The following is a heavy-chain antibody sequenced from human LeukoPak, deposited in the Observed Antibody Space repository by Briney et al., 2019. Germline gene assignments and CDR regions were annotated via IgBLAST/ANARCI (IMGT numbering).Heavy chain of an antibody. V-gene: IGHV1-69*05. D-gene: IGHD4-17*01. CDR2: IIPIFGTA. CDR3: AGHRNVYGDRTGDYYYMDV. CDR1: GGTFSSYA. J-gene: IGHJ6*03. Sequence: ASVKVSCKASGGTFSSYAISWVRQAPGQGLEWMGGIIPIFGTANYAQKFQGRVTITTDESTSTAYMELSSLRSEDTAVYYCAGHRNVYGDRTGDYYYMDVWGKGTTVTVSS.